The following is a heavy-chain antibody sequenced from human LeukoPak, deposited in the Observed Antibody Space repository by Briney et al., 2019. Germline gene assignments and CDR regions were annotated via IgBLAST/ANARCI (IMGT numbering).Heavy chain of an antibody. V-gene: IGHV1-46*01. CDR2: INPSGGST. CDR1: GYTFTSYY. J-gene: IGHJ4*02. Sequence: ASVKVSCKASGYTFTSYYMHWVRQAPGQGLEWMGIINPSGGSTSYAQKFQGRVTMTRDTSMSTVYMELSSLRSEDTAVYYCAKDGPMTYGSGKRGKIDYWGQGTLVTVSS. D-gene: IGHD3-10*01. CDR3: AKDGPMTYGSGKRGKIDY.